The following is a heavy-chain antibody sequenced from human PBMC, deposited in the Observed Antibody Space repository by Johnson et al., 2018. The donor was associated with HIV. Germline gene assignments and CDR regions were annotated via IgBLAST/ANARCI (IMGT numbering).Heavy chain of an antibody. V-gene: IGHV3-30*04. Sequence: QVQLVESGGGLAQPGGSLRLSCAASGFTFSSYAMNWVRQAPGKGLEWVAVISYDGSNKYYADSVKGRFTISRDNSKNTLSLQMNSPRVDDTAIYYCARVRAGRENAFDIWGQGTMVTVSS. D-gene: IGHD1-26*01. CDR3: ARVRAGRENAFDI. CDR1: GFTFSSYA. J-gene: IGHJ3*02. CDR2: ISYDGSNK.